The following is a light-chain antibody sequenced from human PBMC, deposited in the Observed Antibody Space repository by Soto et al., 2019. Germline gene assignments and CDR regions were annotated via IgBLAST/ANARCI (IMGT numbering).Light chain of an antibody. CDR1: SSDVGGYKY. V-gene: IGLV2-14*01. J-gene: IGLJ1*01. Sequence: QSALTQPASVSGSPGQSITISCTGTSSDVGGYKYVSWYQQHPGKAPKLMIYDVSNRPSGVSNRFSGSKSGNTASLTISGLQAEDEADYYCSSYRSSDTYVFGDGTKVTVL. CDR2: DVS. CDR3: SSYRSSDTYV.